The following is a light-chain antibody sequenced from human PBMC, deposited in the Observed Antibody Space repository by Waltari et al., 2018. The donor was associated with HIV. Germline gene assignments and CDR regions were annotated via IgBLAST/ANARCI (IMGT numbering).Light chain of an antibody. J-gene: IGKJ1*01. CDR1: QGISSY. CDR2: EAS. V-gene: IGKV1-9*01. Sequence: DIQLTQSPSFLSASVGDRVTITCRASQGISSYLAWYQKKPGKAPKLLIFEASTLHIGVPSRFSGSGFGTEFTLTISSLHPEDFATYSCQQLDRYPRTFGQGTKVEIK. CDR3: QQLDRYPRT.